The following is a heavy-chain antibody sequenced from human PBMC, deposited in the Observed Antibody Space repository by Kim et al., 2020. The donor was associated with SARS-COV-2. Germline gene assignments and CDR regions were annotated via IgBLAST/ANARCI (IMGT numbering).Heavy chain of an antibody. Sequence: GGSLRLSCAASGFTFSSYSMNWVRQAPGKGLEWVSSISSNRSYIYYADSVKGRFTISRDNAKNSLYLQMNSLRAEDTAVYYCARGGYDFWSGSYYWGQGTLVTVSP. CDR3: ARGGYDFWSGSYY. CDR1: GFTFSSYS. J-gene: IGHJ4*02. V-gene: IGHV3-21*01. CDR2: ISSNRSYI. D-gene: IGHD3-3*01.